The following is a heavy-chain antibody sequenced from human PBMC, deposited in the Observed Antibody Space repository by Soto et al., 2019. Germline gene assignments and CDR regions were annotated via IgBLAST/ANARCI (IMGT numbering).Heavy chain of an antibody. D-gene: IGHD2-15*01. CDR2: FSGSGSST. J-gene: IGHJ3*02. CDR1: GFDFINYG. CDR3: AKEQWGGTSLFNAYDM. V-gene: IGHV3-23*01. Sequence: GGSLRLSCGASGFDFINYGMSWVRQAPGKGLEWISTFSGSGSSTYHADSVKGRFTISRDNSENTLYLQMNSLRVEDTAVYYCAKEQWGGTSLFNAYDMWGQGTTVTVSS.